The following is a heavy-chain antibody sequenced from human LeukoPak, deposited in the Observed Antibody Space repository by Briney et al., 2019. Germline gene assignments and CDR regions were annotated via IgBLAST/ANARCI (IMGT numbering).Heavy chain of an antibody. V-gene: IGHV1-18*01. CDR3: ARKPDATAEYFQH. Sequence: ASVKVSCKASGYTFISYGISWLRQAPGQGLEWMGWISAYNGNTNYAQKLQGRVTMTTDTSTSTAYMELRSLGSDDTAVYYCARKPDATAEYFQHWGQGTLVTVSS. CDR1: GYTFISYG. J-gene: IGHJ1*01. D-gene: IGHD2-15*01. CDR2: ISAYNGNT.